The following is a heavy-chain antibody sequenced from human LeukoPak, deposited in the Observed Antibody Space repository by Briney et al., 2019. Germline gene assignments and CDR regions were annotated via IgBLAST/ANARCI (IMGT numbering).Heavy chain of an antibody. CDR1: GYTFTSYG. CDR2: IT. CDR3: ARQYSSGWYARGLGAFDI. V-gene: IGHV1-18*01. J-gene: IGHJ3*02. D-gene: IGHD6-19*01. Sequence: ASVKASCKASGYTFTSYGISWVRRAPGQGLEWMGWITNYAQKLQGRVTMTTDTSTSTAYMELRSLRSDDTAVYYCARQYSSGWYARGLGAFDIWGQGTMVTVSS.